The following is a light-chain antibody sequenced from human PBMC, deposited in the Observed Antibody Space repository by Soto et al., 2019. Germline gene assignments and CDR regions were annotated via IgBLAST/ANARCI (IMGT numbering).Light chain of an antibody. V-gene: IGKV3-15*01. CDR3: QQYADWPTKQYP. Sequence: EIVMTQSPATLSVSPGERATLSCRASQSVSSNLAWYQQKPGQAPRLLIYGASTRATGIPVRFSGSGAGTDVTLTISRLQSEDSVVYYCQQYADWPTKQYPFGPGTKQEIK. J-gene: IGKJ2*01. CDR1: QSVSSN. CDR2: GAS.